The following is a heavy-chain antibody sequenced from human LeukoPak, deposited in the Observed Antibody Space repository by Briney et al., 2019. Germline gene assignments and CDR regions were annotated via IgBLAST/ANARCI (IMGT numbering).Heavy chain of an antibody. J-gene: IGHJ6*03. D-gene: IGHD2-15*01. Sequence: GASVKVSCKASGYTFTSYGISWVRQAPGQGLEWMGWISAYNGNTNYAQKLQGRVTMTTDTSTSTAYMELRSLRSDDTAVYYCAREGGGGSWQSYYYYYYMDVWGKGTTVTVSS. CDR3: AREGGGGSWQSYYYYYYMDV. CDR2: ISAYNGNT. CDR1: GYTFTSYG. V-gene: IGHV1-18*01.